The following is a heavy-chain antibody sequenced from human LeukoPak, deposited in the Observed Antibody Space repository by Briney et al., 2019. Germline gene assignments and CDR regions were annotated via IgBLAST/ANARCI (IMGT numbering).Heavy chain of an antibody. CDR3: ARDSVGVPTDFDY. J-gene: IGHJ4*02. D-gene: IGHD1-26*01. CDR1: GFTFSSSA. CDR2: ISSSGGST. V-gene: IGHV3-23*01. Sequence: SGGSLRLSCAASGFTFSSSAMSWVRQVPGKGLEWVSGISSSGGSTNYADSVRGRFTISRDDSKNTLYLQMDSLRAEDTAVYYCARDSVGVPTDFDYWGQGTLVTVSS.